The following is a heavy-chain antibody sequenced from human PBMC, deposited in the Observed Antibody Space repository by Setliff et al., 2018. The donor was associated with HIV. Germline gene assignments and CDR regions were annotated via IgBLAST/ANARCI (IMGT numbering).Heavy chain of an antibody. J-gene: IGHJ4*02. CDR1: GYTFTSYA. CDR3: ARQLSNSFDY. V-gene: IGHV1-3*01. CDR2: INAGNGNT. Sequence: ASVKVSCKASGYTFTSYAMHWVRQAPGQRLEWMGWINAGNGNTRISQRFRGSVTMTRDRSINTAYMELSGLTSDDTAVYYCARQLSNSFDYWGQGALVTVSS. D-gene: IGHD1-1*01.